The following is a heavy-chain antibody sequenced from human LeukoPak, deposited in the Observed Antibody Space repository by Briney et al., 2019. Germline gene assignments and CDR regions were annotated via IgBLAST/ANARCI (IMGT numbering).Heavy chain of an antibody. CDR1: GGSISSYY. Sequence: SETLSLTCTVSGGSISSYYWSWIRQPPGKGLEWIGYIYYSGSTNYNPSLKSRVTISVDTSKNQFSLKLSSVTAADTAVYYCARVEDNDHSNSKTFDYWGQGTLVTVSS. CDR3: ARVEDNDHSNSKTFDY. CDR2: IYYSGST. J-gene: IGHJ4*02. V-gene: IGHV4-59*08. D-gene: IGHD4-11*01.